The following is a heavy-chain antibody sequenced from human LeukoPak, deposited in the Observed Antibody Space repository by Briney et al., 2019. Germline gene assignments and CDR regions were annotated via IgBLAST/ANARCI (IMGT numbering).Heavy chain of an antibody. CDR2: ISTFNGNA. Sequence: ASVKVSCKASGYTFNDYGISWVRQAPGQGLEWMGWISTFNGNAKYAQNFQGRATMTTDTSTSTAHMELKSLRSDDTAVYYCARGRYCSGGNCWALYYYYMDVWGKGTTVTVSS. CDR3: ARGRYCSGGNCWALYYYYMDV. V-gene: IGHV1-18*01. D-gene: IGHD2-15*01. CDR1: GYTFNDYG. J-gene: IGHJ6*03.